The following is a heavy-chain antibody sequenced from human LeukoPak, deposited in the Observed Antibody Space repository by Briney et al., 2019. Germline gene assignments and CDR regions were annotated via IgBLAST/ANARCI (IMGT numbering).Heavy chain of an antibody. CDR2: IYYSGNT. CDR3: ARSRWLQLLDGFDI. J-gene: IGHJ3*02. V-gene: IGHV4-31*03. CDR1: GGSISSGGYY. D-gene: IGHD5-24*01. Sequence: SQTLSLTCTVSGGSISSGGYYWSWIRQHPGKGLEWIGYIYYSGNTYYNPSLTSRVTISVDTSKNQFSLKLSSVTAADTAVYYCARSRWLQLLDGFDIWGQGTMVTVSS.